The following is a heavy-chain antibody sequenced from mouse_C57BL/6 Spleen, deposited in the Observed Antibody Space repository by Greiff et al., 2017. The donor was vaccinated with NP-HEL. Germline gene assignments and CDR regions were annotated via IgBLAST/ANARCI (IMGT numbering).Heavy chain of an antibody. J-gene: IGHJ4*01. CDR2: INPSSGYT. Sequence: QVQLQQSGAELARPGASVKMSCKASGYTFTSYSMHWVKQRPGQGLEWIGYINPSSGYTKYNQKFKDKATLTADKSSSTAYMQLGSLTSEDSAVYYCARGDWDVYAMDDWGQGTSVTVSS. D-gene: IGHD4-1*01. CDR1: GYTFTSYS. CDR3: ARGDWDVYAMDD. V-gene: IGHV1-4*01.